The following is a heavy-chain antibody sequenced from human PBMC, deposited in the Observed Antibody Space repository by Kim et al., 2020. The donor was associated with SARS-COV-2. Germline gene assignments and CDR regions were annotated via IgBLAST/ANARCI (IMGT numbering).Heavy chain of an antibody. J-gene: IGHJ4*02. CDR2: ISSSSRYT. Sequence: GGSLRLSCAASGFTFSDYHMSWIRQAPGKGLEWVSYISSSSRYTNYADSVKGRFTISRDNAKNSLFLQMNSLRAEDTAVYYCVSGQYTYGYDYWGQGTLVTVSS. CDR3: VSGQYTYGYDY. V-gene: IGHV3-11*03. D-gene: IGHD5-18*01. CDR1: GFTFSDYH.